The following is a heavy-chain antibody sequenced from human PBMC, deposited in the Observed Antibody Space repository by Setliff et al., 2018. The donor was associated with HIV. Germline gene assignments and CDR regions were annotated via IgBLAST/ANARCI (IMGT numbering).Heavy chain of an antibody. Sequence: ASVKVSCKASGYTFTGYYMHWVRQAPGQGLEWMGWINPNSGVTNYAQNFQGRVTMTRDTSISTAYMELSRLRSDDTAVCYCARDLSLDIAAAGADYWGQGTLVTVS. D-gene: IGHD6-13*01. CDR1: GYTFTGYY. V-gene: IGHV1-2*02. J-gene: IGHJ4*02. CDR3: ARDLSLDIAAAGADY. CDR2: INPNSGVT.